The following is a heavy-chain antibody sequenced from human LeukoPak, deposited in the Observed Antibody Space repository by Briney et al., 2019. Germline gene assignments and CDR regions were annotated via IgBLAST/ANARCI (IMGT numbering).Heavy chain of an antibody. D-gene: IGHD6-19*01. Sequence: GGSLRLSCAASGFTFSSHYMQWVRQVPGKGLVWVSGIKTDGSSTRYADSVKGRFTISRDNAKNTLYLQMNSLRAEDTAVYYCVRDRSGWAGDYWGQGTLVAVSS. J-gene: IGHJ4*02. CDR3: VRDRSGWAGDY. CDR1: GFTFSSHY. V-gene: IGHV3-74*01. CDR2: IKTDGSST.